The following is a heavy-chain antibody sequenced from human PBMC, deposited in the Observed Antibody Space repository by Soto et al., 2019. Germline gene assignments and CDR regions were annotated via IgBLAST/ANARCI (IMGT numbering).Heavy chain of an antibody. Sequence: QVQLVQSGAEEKKPGASVKVSCKASGYTFTSYAMHWVRQAPGQRLEWMGWINAGNGNTKYSQKFQGRVTITRDTSASTAYRELRSLRSEDTAVYYCARGMLRGAANDYWGQGTLVTVSS. V-gene: IGHV1-3*05. CDR3: ARGMLRGAANDY. CDR2: INAGNGNT. D-gene: IGHD3-16*01. CDR1: GYTFTSYA. J-gene: IGHJ4*02.